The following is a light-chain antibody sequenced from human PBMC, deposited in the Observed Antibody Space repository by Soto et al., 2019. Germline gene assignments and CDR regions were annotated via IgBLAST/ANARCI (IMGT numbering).Light chain of an antibody. CDR1: QSVLLSSQNKNC. CDR2: WAS. CDR3: HQYCTIPRT. J-gene: IGKJ1*01. V-gene: IGKV4-1*01. Sequence: DIVVTQSPESLAVSLGERATINCKSTQSVLLSSQNKNCITWYQQKPGQPPKVLIYWASTRNSGVPDRLSGSGSGTDFTITISSLQAEDVAVYYCHQYCTIPRTFGQGTKVEIK.